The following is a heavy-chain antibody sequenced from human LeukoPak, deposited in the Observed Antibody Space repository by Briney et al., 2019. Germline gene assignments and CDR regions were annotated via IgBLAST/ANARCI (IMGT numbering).Heavy chain of an antibody. D-gene: IGHD6-19*01. Sequence: GGSLRLSCAASDFTFNNDWMNWVRQAPGKGLEWVGRIKSEIDGGTTDYAAFVKGRFTISRDDSNNTLYLQMSSLKTEDTALYYCTTGCNVLVAGTRAFEIWGQGTVVTVSS. CDR1: DFTFNNDW. CDR2: IKSEIDGGTT. V-gene: IGHV3-15*07. CDR3: TTGCNVLVAGTRAFEI. J-gene: IGHJ3*02.